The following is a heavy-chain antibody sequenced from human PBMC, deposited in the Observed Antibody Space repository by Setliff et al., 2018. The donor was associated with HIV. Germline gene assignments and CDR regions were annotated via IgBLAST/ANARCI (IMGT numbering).Heavy chain of an antibody. J-gene: IGHJ3*02. CDR3: ARGEYYYDSSGYYPI. V-gene: IGHV4-31*03. D-gene: IGHD3-22*01. Sequence: PSETLSLTCTVSGGSISIGGYYWGWIRQHPGKGLEWIGYIYHNGSTYYNPSLKSRLIISVDTSKNQFSLKLSSVTAADTAVYYCARGEYYYDSSGYYPIWGQGTMVT. CDR2: IYHNGST. CDR1: GGSISIGGYY.